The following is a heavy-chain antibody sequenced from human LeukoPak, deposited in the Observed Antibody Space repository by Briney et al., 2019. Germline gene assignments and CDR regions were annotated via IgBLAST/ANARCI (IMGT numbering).Heavy chain of an antibody. CDR2: IYPGDSDT. CDR1: GYSFTSYW. Sequence: GESLKISCKGSGYSFTSYWIGWVRQMPGKGLEWMGIIYPGDSDTRYSPSFQGQVTISAHKSISTAYLQWSSLKASDTAMYYCARLSADDYDFWSGYLNAFDIWGQGTMVTVSS. V-gene: IGHV5-51*01. CDR3: ARLSADDYDFWSGYLNAFDI. J-gene: IGHJ3*02. D-gene: IGHD3-3*01.